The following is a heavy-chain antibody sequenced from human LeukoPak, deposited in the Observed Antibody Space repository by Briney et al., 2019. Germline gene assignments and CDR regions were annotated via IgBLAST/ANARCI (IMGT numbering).Heavy chain of an antibody. V-gene: IGHV3-33*08. D-gene: IGHD2-15*01. CDR3: SREADCSGGSCYRGAFDI. CDR2: IWYDGSND. Sequence: GGSLRLSCAASGFTFSDYTMDWVRQAPGKGLEWVAAIWYDGSNDYYSDSVKGRFTISRDNSKNTLSLQMNSLRAEDTAVYYCSREADCSGGSCYRGAFDIWGQGTMVTVSS. CDR1: GFTFSDYT. J-gene: IGHJ3*02.